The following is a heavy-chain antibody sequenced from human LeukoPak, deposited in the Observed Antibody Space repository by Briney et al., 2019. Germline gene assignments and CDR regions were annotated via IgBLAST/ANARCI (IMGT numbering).Heavy chain of an antibody. CDR2: ISGSGGTT. Sequence: GGSLRLSCAASGFTFSTYAMIWVRQAPGKGLEWVSAISGSGGTTYYADSVKGRFTISRDNSKNTLYLQMNSLRAEDTAVYYCARDKSPYDFWSGYCFYWGQGTLVTVSS. D-gene: IGHD3-3*01. V-gene: IGHV3-23*01. CDR1: GFTFSTYA. CDR3: ARDKSPYDFWSGYCFY. J-gene: IGHJ4*02.